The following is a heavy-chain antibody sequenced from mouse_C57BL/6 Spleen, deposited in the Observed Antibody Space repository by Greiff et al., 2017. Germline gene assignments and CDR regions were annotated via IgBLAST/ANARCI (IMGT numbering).Heavy chain of an antibody. CDR1: GYTFTDYY. CDR2: IFPGSGST. CDR3: ARSFYYYGMGPSPMDY. Sequence: QVQLQQPGPELVKPGASVKISCKASGYTFTDYYINWVKQRPGQGLEWIGWIFPGSGSTYYNEKFKGKATLTVDKSSSTAYMLLSSLTSEDSAVYFCARSFYYYGMGPSPMDYWGQGTSVTVSS. J-gene: IGHJ4*01. D-gene: IGHD1-1*01. V-gene: IGHV1-75*01.